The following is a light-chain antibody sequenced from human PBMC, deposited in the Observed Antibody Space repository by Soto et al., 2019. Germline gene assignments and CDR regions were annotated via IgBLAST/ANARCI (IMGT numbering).Light chain of an antibody. Sequence: QSVLTQPPSASGTPGQRVSISCSGSGSSIGTNTVNWYRQLPGTAPKLLIYANNQRPSGVPDRFSGSKSGTSASLAISGLQSEDEAEYYCAAWDGSLNNVLFGGGTKVTVL. CDR2: ANN. V-gene: IGLV1-44*01. CDR3: AAWDGSLNNVL. J-gene: IGLJ2*01. CDR1: GSSIGTNT.